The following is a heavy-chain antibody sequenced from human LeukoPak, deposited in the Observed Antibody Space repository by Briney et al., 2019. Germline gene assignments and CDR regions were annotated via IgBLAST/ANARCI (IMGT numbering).Heavy chain of an antibody. D-gene: IGHD3-10*01. CDR1: GMSLSDSA. J-gene: IGHJ4*02. V-gene: IGHV3-73*01. Sequence: GGSLTLSCAASGMSLSDSAMNWVRQAPGKGREWLAHIRSRTKGYATAYAASVGGRFVISRDDVKNMAFLQMTSLETEDTAVYYCIRHVEFQRPYWAQGVQVTVSS. CDR2: IRSRTKGYAT. CDR3: IRHVEFQRPY.